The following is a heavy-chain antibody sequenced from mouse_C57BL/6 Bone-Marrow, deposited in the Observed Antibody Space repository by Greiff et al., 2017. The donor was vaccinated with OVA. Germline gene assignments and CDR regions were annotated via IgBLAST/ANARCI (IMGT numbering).Heavy chain of an antibody. CDR3: ARDYYGSSYWFAY. Sequence: DVHLVESGGGLVKPGGSLKLSCAASGFTFSSYAMSWVRQTPEKRLEWVATISDGGSYTYYPDNVKGRFTISRDNAKNNLYLQMSHLKSEDTAMYYCARDYYGSSYWFAYWGQGTLVTVSA. D-gene: IGHD1-1*01. V-gene: IGHV5-4*01. CDR2: ISDGGSYT. CDR1: GFTFSSYA. J-gene: IGHJ3*01.